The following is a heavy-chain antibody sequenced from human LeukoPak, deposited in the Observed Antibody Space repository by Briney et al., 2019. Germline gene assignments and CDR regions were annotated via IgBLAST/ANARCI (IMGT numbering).Heavy chain of an antibody. CDR2: IRSKIYGGTP. J-gene: IGHJ4*02. Sequence: GGSLRLSCTASGFTFGNYAVTWVRQAPGKGLEWAGFIRSKIYGGTPEYAASVKGRFTISRDDSKGVAYLQMNSLKTEDTAVYYCTRDQTPYYWGQGTLVTVSS. CDR3: TRDQTPYY. CDR1: GFTFGNYA. V-gene: IGHV3-49*04.